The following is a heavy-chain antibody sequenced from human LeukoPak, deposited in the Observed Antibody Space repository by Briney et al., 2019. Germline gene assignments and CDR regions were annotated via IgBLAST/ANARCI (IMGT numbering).Heavy chain of an antibody. CDR2: IRYTHTGST. CDR3: ARRPTTMDAFDI. Sequence: PSETLSLTCTVSGGSISSSSYYWGWVRQPPGQGLEWIGSIRYTHTGSTYYNPSLKSRVTMSGDTSNNQFSLKVTSVTAADTAVYYCARRPTTMDAFDIWGPGTMVTVS. V-gene: IGHV4-39*01. J-gene: IGHJ3*02. D-gene: IGHD3-10*01. CDR1: GGSISSSSYY.